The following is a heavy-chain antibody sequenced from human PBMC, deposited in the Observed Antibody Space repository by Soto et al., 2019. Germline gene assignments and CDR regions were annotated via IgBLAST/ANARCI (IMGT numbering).Heavy chain of an antibody. V-gene: IGHV4-34*01. D-gene: IGHD3-10*01. Sequence: PSETLSLTCAVYSGSFSGYFWSWIRQPPGKGLEWIGEINHSGSTNYNPSLKSRVTISVDTSKNQFSLKLSSVTAADTAVYYCARLISGFWGQGTLVTVSS. CDR2: INHSGST. CDR1: SGSFSGYF. J-gene: IGHJ4*02. CDR3: ARLISGF.